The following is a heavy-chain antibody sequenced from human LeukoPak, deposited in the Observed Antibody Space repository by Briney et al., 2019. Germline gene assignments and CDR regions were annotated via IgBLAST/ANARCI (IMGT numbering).Heavy chain of an antibody. CDR1: GGSFSGYY. CDR2: VNHSGST. J-gene: IGHJ4*02. CDR3: ARGRRNYYGSGIQFDY. D-gene: IGHD3-10*01. V-gene: IGHV4-34*01. Sequence: PSETLSLTCAVYGGSFSGYYWSWIRQPLGKGLEWIGEVNHSGSTNYNPSLKSRVTISVDTSKNQFSLKLSSVTAADTAVYYCARGRRNYYGSGIQFDYWGQGTLVTVSS.